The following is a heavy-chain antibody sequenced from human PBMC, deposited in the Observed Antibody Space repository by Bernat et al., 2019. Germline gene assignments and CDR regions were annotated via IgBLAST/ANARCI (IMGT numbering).Heavy chain of an antibody. CDR3: ARTFRLRYFDSAGAFDI. CDR1: GFTFSSYA. V-gene: IGHV3-23*04. D-gene: IGHD3-9*01. Sequence: EVQLVESGGGLVQPGGSLRLSCAASGFTFSSYAMSWVRQAPGKGLEWVSAISGSGGSTYYADSVKGRFTISRDNSKNTLYLQMNSLRAEDTAVYYCARTFRLRYFDSAGAFDIWGQGTMVTVSS. J-gene: IGHJ3*02. CDR2: ISGSGGST.